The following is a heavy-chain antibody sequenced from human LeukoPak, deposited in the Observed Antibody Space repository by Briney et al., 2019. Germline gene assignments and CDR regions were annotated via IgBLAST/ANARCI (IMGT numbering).Heavy chain of an antibody. J-gene: IGHJ6*03. CDR2: MNPNSGNT. V-gene: IGHV1-8*01. CDR1: GYTFTSYY. D-gene: IGHD3-3*01. CDR3: ARGLNPASYLYYDFWSGYYPPYYYYYMDV. Sequence: ASVKVSCKASGYTFTSYYINWVRQATGQGPEWMGWMNPNSGNTGYAQKFQGRVTITRNTSISTAYMELSSLRSEDTAVYYCARGLNPASYLYYDFWSGYYPPYYYYYMDVWGKGTTVTVSS.